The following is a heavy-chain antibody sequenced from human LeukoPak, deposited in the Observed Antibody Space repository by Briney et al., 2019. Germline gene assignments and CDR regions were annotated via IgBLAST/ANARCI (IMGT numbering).Heavy chain of an antibody. CDR2: ISSSGSTI. J-gene: IGHJ4*02. Sequence: GGSLRLSCAASGFTFSSYAMSWIRQAPGKGLEWVSYISSSGSTIYYADSVKGRFTISRDNAKNSLYLQMNSLRAEDTAVYYCARDSVTIFGVADYWGQGTLVTVSS. D-gene: IGHD3-3*01. V-gene: IGHV3-11*01. CDR3: ARDSVTIFGVADY. CDR1: GFTFSSYA.